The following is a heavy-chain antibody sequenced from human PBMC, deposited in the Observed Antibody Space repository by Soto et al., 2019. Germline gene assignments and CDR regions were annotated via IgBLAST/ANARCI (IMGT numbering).Heavy chain of an antibody. Sequence: SETLSLTCTVSGGSISSGGYYWSWIRQHPGKGLEWIGYIYYSGSTYYNPSLKSRVTLSVDTSKNQFSLKLSSVTAADTAVYYCARGLITMVRGDRYNWFDPWGQGTLVTVSS. D-gene: IGHD3-10*01. CDR1: GGSISSGGYY. V-gene: IGHV4-31*03. CDR2: IYYSGST. CDR3: ARGLITMVRGDRYNWFDP. J-gene: IGHJ5*02.